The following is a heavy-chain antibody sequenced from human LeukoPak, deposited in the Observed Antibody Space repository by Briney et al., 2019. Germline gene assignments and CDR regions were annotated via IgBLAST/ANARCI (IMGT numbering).Heavy chain of an antibody. CDR1: GFTFSSYS. Sequence: GGSLRLSCGASGFTFSSYSMNWVRQAPGKGLEWVSSITSTSTNIYYADSVKGRLTISRDNAKNSLYLQMNSLRAEDTAVYYCARAGRYSNNWFDPWGQGTLVTVSS. CDR2: ITSTSTNI. V-gene: IGHV3-21*01. D-gene: IGHD4-11*01. CDR3: ARAGRYSNNWFDP. J-gene: IGHJ5*02.